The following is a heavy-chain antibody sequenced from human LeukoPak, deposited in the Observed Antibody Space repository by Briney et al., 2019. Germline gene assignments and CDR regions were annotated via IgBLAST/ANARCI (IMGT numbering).Heavy chain of an antibody. Sequence: SETLSLTCAVYGGSFSGYYWSWIRQPPGKGLEWIGSIYYSGSTYYNPSLKSRVTISVDTSKNQFSLKLSSVTAADTAVYYCARPVVGATKNEVDYWGQGTLVTVSS. J-gene: IGHJ4*02. V-gene: IGHV4-34*01. D-gene: IGHD1-26*01. CDR2: IYYSGST. CDR1: GGSFSGYY. CDR3: ARPVVGATKNEVDY.